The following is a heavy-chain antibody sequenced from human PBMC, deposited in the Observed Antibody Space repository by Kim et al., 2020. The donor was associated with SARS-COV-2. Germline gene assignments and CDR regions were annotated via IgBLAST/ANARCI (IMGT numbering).Heavy chain of an antibody. D-gene: IGHD3-3*01. V-gene: IGHV7-4-1*02. CDR3: ARDIGTITIFGVVIIPPSAMDV. CDR2: INTNTGNP. J-gene: IGHJ6*02. Sequence: ASVKVSCKASGYTFTSYAMNWVRQAPGQGLEWMGWINTNTGNPTYAQGFTGRFVFSLDTSVSTAYLQISSLKADNTAVYYCARDIGTITIFGVVIIPPSAMDVWGQGTTVTVSS. CDR1: GYTFTSYA.